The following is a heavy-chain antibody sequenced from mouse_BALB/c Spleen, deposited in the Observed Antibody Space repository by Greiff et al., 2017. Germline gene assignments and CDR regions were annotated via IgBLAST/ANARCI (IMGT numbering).Heavy chain of an antibody. D-gene: IGHD2-3*01. V-gene: IGHV5-12-2*01. CDR1: GFTFSSYT. CDR3: ARHDGYYYAMDY. Sequence: EVQLVESGGGLVQPGGSLKLSCAASGFTFSSYTMSWVRQTPEKRLEWVAYISNGGGSTYYPDTVKGRFTISRDNAKNTLYLQMSSLKSEDTAMYYCARHDGYYYAMDYWGQGTSVTVSS. J-gene: IGHJ4*01. CDR2: ISNGGGST.